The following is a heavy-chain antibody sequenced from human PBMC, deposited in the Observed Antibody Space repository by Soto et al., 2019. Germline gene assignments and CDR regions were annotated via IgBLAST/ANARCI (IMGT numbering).Heavy chain of an antibody. CDR2: ISYDGSNK. J-gene: IGHJ4*01. D-gene: IGHD3-10*01. Sequence: QVQLVESGGGVVQPGRSLRLSCAASGFTFSSYAMHWVRQAPGKGLEWVAVISYDGSNKYYADSVKGRFTISRDNCKDTLDLQVNRRRAEDAAGYYCPWPRGRYWGHGTLVTVSS. V-gene: IGHV3-30-3*01. CDR3: PWPRGRY. CDR1: GFTFSSYA.